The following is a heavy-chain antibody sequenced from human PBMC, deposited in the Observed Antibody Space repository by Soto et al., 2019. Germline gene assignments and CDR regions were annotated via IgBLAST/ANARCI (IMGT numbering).Heavy chain of an antibody. D-gene: IGHD2-8*01. CDR3: AKKGLGSLKTFCSNSDCHYAFDL. CDR2: ISGGGDGT. J-gene: IGHJ3*01. V-gene: IGHV3-23*01. Sequence: EVQLLESGGGLVQPGGSLRLSCAASGFTFINYAMIWVRQAPGKGLEWVSTISGGGDGTYYADSVKGHFTSSRDNSKNTLYLQMNSLRAEDTAIYYCAKKGLGSLKTFCSNSDCHYAFDLWGQGTVVTVSS. CDR1: GFTFINYA.